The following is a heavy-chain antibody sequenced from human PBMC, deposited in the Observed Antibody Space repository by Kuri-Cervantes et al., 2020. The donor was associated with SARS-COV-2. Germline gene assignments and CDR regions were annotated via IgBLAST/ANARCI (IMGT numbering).Heavy chain of an antibody. V-gene: IGHV3-23*01. Sequence: GESLKISCAASGFTFSSYAMSWVRQAPGKGLEWVSAISGSGGSTYYADSVKGRLTISRDNSKNTLYLQMNSLRAEDTAVYYCANPTGHYYYGMDVWGQGTTVTVSS. CDR3: ANPTGHYYYGMDV. CDR2: ISGSGGST. J-gene: IGHJ6*02. CDR1: GFTFSSYA.